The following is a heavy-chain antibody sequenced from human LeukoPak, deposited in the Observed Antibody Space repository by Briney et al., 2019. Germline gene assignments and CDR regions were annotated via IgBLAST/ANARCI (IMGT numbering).Heavy chain of an antibody. CDR2: ISSSGSTI. D-gene: IGHD6-13*01. CDR1: GFTFSDYY. J-gene: IGHJ4*02. CDR3: ARHNPGYSSSWYYFDY. V-gene: IGHV3-11*04. Sequence: GGSLRLSCAASGFTFSDYYMSWIRQAPGKGLEWVSYISSSGSTIYYADSVKGRFTISRDNAKNSLYLQMNSLRAEDTAVYYCARHNPGYSSSWYYFDYWGQGTLVTVSS.